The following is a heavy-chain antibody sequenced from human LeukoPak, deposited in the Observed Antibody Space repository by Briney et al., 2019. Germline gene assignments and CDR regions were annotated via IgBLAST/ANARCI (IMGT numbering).Heavy chain of an antibody. CDR1: GYTFTSYY. D-gene: IGHD5-24*01. V-gene: IGHV1-8*02. CDR2: MNPNSGNT. J-gene: IGHJ4*02. Sequence: ASVKVSCKASGYTFTSYYMHWVRPATGQGLEWMGWMNPNSGNTGYAQKFQGRVTMTRNTSISTAYMELSSLRSEDTAVYYCARVEMATSSYYFDYWGQGTLVTVSS. CDR3: ARVEMATSSYYFDY.